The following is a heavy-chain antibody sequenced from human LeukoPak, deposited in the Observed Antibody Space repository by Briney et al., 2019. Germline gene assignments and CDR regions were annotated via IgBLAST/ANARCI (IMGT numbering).Heavy chain of an antibody. Sequence: SETLSLTCTVSGYSISSGYYWGWIRQPPGKGLEWIGSINHSGSTNYNPSLKGRVTISVDTSKNQFSLKLSSVTAADTAVYYCAREYLNWFDPWGQGTLVTVSS. CDR3: AREYLNWFDP. V-gene: IGHV4-38-2*02. J-gene: IGHJ5*02. CDR1: GYSISSGYY. D-gene: IGHD2-2*01. CDR2: INHSGST.